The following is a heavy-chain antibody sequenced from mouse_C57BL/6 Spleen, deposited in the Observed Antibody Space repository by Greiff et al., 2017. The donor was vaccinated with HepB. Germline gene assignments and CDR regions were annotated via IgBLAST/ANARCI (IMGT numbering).Heavy chain of an antibody. V-gene: IGHV5-17*01. CDR1: GFTFSDYG. J-gene: IGHJ2*01. CDR2: ISSGSSTI. Sequence: EVHLVESGGGLVKPGGSLKLSCAASGFTFSDYGMHWVRQAPEKGLEWVAYISSGSSTIYYADTVKGRFTISRDNAKNTLFLQMTSLRSEDTAMYYCARTDSLYFDYWGQGTTLTVSS. CDR3: ARTDSLYFDY.